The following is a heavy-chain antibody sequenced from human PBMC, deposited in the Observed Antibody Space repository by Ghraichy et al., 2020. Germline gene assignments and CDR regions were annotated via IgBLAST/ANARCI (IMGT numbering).Heavy chain of an antibody. V-gene: IGHV3-53*01. Sequence: GESLNISCAASGFTVSSNYMRWVRQAPGKGLEWVSVIHSGGSTYYADSVKGRFTISRDNSKNTLYLQMNNLRAEDTAVYYCARDDYYGSGIYGMDVWGQGTTVTVSS. CDR2: IHSGGST. D-gene: IGHD3-10*01. CDR3: ARDDYYGSGIYGMDV. J-gene: IGHJ6*02. CDR1: GFTVSSNY.